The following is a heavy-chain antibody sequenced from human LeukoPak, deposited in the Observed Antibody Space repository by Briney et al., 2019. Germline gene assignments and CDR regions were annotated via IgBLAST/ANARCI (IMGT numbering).Heavy chain of an antibody. CDR2: INHSGST. D-gene: IGHD3-10*01. Sequence: SETLSLTCAVSGGPFGVYYWSWVRQPPGKGLEWIGEINHSGSTNYSPSLKSRVTISVDTSKNHFSLKLSSVTAADTAVYYCAGPGAGDLDYWGQGTLVTVSS. V-gene: IGHV4-34*01. CDR3: AGPGAGDLDY. J-gene: IGHJ4*02. CDR1: GGPFGVYY.